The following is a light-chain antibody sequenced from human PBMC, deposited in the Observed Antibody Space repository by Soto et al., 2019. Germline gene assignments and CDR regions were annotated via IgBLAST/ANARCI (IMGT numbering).Light chain of an antibody. CDR2: AAS. Sequence: EIVLTPSPGTLSLSPGERATLSCRASQSVSSSYLAWYQQKPGQAPRLLIYAASSRATGIPDRFTASVSGTDSTLTISRLEPEDFAVYYCQQYSSSPSTFGQGTKVDIK. CDR3: QQYSSSPST. J-gene: IGKJ1*01. V-gene: IGKV3-20*01. CDR1: QSVSSSY.